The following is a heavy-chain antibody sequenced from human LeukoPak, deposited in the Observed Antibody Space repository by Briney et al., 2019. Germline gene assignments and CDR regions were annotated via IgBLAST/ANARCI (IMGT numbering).Heavy chain of an antibody. CDR2: ISGSGGST. Sequence: GGSLRLSCAASGFTFSSYAMSWVRQAPGEGLEWVSVISGSGGSTYYVDSVKGRFTISRDNSKNTLYLQMNSLRAEDTAVYYCANQKWPQLRFDYWGQGTLVTVSS. CDR3: ANQKWPQLRFDY. V-gene: IGHV3-23*01. J-gene: IGHJ4*02. CDR1: GFTFSSYA. D-gene: IGHD5-24*01.